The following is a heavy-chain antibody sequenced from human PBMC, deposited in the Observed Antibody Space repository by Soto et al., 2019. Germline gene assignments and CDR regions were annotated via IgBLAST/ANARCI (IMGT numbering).Heavy chain of an antibody. D-gene: IGHD3-22*01. Sequence: ASVKVSCKASGGTVSSYAISWVRQAPGQGLEWMGGIIPIFGTANYAQKFQGRVTITADESTSTAYMELSSLRSVDTAVYYCARSTYYDSSGYYYGYFDLWGRGTLVTVSS. V-gene: IGHV1-69*13. CDR3: ARSTYYDSSGYYYGYFDL. CDR1: GGTVSSYA. J-gene: IGHJ2*01. CDR2: IIPIFGTA.